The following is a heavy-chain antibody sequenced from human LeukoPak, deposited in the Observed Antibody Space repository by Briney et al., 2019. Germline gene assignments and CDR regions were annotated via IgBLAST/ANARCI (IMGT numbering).Heavy chain of an antibody. CDR2: IIPIFGTA. CDR1: GGTFSSYA. J-gene: IGHJ6*03. V-gene: IGHV1-69*13. CDR3: ARGPITIFYMDV. Sequence: ASVKVSCKASGGTFSSYAISWVRQAPGQGLEWMGGIIPIFGTANYAQKFQGRVTITADESTSTAYMELSSLRSEDTAVYYCARGPITIFYMDVWGKGTTVTVSS. D-gene: IGHD3-9*01.